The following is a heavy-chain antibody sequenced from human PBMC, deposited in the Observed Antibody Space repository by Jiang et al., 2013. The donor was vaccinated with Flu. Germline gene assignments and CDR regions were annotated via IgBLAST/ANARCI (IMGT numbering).Heavy chain of an antibody. J-gene: IGHJ5*02. D-gene: IGHD1-26*01. CDR2: ISVYNDNT. CDR3: ARVTGGAAHGYYFDP. Sequence: GWISVYNDNTIYAQHLQGRVTVTTDTSTSTAYLELRSLRFDDTAVYYCARVTGGAAHGYYFDPWGQGTLVTVSS. V-gene: IGHV1-18*01.